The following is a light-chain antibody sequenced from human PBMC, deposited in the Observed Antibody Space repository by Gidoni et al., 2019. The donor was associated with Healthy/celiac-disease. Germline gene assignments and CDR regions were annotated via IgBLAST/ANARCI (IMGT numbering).Light chain of an antibody. J-gene: IGLJ3*02. CDR2: DVD. CDR1: SGDVGGYNY. Sequence: QSAVTQPRPVSGSPGQSVTISCTGTSGDVGGYNYVSWYQHHPGKAPKLIIYDVDKRTPWVPYRFSGSKSGNTASLTISGLQSEDEADYFCCSFAGAYTVVFGEGTRLTVL. V-gene: IGLV2-11*01. CDR3: CSFAGAYTVV.